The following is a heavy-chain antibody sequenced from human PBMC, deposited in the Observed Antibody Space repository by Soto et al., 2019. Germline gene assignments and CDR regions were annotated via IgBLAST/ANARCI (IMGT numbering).Heavy chain of an antibody. V-gene: IGHV4-39*01. CDR1: GGSVSNSNYY. D-gene: IGHD2-8*01. Sequence: SETLSLTCTVSGGSVSNSNYYWGWIRQSPGKGLEWIGSVYYRGRSYSKSSVKSRVTISVDTSKNQFSLNLNSVTASDTAVYYCVSQRTSVLTQAYFDYWGPGALVTVSS. J-gene: IGHJ4*02. CDR2: VYYRGRS. CDR3: VSQRTSVLTQAYFDY.